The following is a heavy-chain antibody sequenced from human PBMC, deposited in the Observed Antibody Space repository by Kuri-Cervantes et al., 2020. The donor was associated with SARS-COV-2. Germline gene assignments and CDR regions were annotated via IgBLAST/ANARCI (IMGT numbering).Heavy chain of an antibody. J-gene: IGHJ3*02. D-gene: IGHD2-2*01. V-gene: IGHV1-2*02. CDR3: ARGAPIVVVPAAKGDDAFDI. Sequence: GESLKISCKASGYTFTGYYMHWVRQAPGQGLEWMGWINPNSGGTNYAQKFQGRVTMTRDTSISTAYMELSRLRSDDTAVYYCARGAPIVVVPAAKGDDAFDIWGQGTMVTVSS. CDR1: GYTFTGYY. CDR2: INPNSGGT.